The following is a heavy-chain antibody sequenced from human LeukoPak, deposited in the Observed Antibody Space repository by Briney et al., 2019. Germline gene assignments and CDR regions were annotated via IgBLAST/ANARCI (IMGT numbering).Heavy chain of an antibody. V-gene: IGHV6-1*01. CDR1: GDSVWSNTAA. J-gene: IGHJ5*02. CDR3: ARLPSSSWLNWFDP. D-gene: IGHD6-13*01. CDR2: TYYRSKWYN. Sequence: SQTLSLTCDISGDSVWSNTAAWNWVRQSPSRGLEWLGRTYYRSKWYNDYAVYVKSRVTITPDTSKNQFSLKLNSVTAADTAVYYCARLPSSSWLNWFDPWGQGTLVTVSS.